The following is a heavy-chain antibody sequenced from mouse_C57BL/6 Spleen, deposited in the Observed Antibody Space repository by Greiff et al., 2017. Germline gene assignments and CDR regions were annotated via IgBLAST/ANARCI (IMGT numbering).Heavy chain of an antibody. CDR3: ARSTGTGAMDY. CDR2: IDPSDSYT. Sequence: QVQLQQPGAELVMPGASVKLSCKASGYTFTSYWMHWVKQRPGQGLEWIGEIDPSDSYTKYTQKFKGKSTLTVDKSSSTAYMQLSSLTSEDSAVYYCARSTGTGAMDYWGQGTSVTVSS. V-gene: IGHV1-69*01. D-gene: IGHD2-14*01. J-gene: IGHJ4*01. CDR1: GYTFTSYW.